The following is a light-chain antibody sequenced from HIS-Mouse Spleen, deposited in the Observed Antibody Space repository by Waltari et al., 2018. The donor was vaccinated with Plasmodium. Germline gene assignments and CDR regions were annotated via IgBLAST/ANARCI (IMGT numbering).Light chain of an antibody. CDR2: GKT. V-gene: IGLV3-19*01. J-gene: IGLJ1*01. CDR3: NSRDSSGNHHV. Sequence: SSELTQHPAVSVALGQTVRITCQGASLRSYYDNWYQQKPGQAPVLVIYGKTNRPSGIPDRFSGSSSGNTASLTITGAQAEDEADYYCNSRDSSGNHHVFGTGTKVTVL. CDR1: SLRSYY.